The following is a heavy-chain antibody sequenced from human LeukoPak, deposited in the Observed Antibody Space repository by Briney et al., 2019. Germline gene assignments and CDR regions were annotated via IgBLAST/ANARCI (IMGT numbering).Heavy chain of an antibody. CDR1: AFAFSNYA. V-gene: IGHV3-64*02. J-gene: IGHJ4*02. Sequence: ARSLTPSHPPAAFAFSNYATQSVRQPPGKGLEYVSALTSNVRSTYYVDSVKGRFTVSRDNAKSTMYLQMGSLRAEDKAVYYCARVFRGVMTGSPDYWGQGTLVTVSS. D-gene: IGHD3-10*01. CDR2: LTSNVRST. CDR3: ARVFRGVMTGSPDY.